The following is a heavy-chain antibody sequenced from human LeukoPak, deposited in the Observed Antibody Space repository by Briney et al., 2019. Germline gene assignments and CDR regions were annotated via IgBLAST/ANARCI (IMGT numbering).Heavy chain of an antibody. CDR2: IYYSGST. V-gene: IGHV4-59*08. D-gene: IGHD5-18*01. Sequence: TSETLSLTCTVSGGSISSYYWSWIRQPPGKGLEWIGYIYYSGSTNYNPSLKSRVTISVDTSKNQFSLKLSSVTAADTAVYYCARTPPWGYSYGSEPRYFDYWGQGTLVTVSS. CDR1: GGSISSYY. CDR3: ARTPPWGYSYGSEPRYFDY. J-gene: IGHJ4*02.